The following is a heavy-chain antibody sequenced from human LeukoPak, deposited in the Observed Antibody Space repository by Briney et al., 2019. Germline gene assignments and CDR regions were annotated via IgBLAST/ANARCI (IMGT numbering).Heavy chain of an antibody. D-gene: IGHD3-16*01. J-gene: IGHJ3*02. CDR1: GYTFTNYG. CDR2: INTNTGNP. CDR3: ASGGLDAFDI. Sequence: ASVKVSCKASGYTFTNYGISWVRQAPGQGLEWMGWINTNTGNPTYAQGFTGRFVFSLDTSVSTAYLQISSLKAEDTAVYYCASGGLDAFDIWGQGTMVTVSS. V-gene: IGHV7-4-1*02.